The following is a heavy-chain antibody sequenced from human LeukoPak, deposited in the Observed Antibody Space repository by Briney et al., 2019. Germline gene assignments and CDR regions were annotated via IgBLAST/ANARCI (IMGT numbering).Heavy chain of an antibody. CDR1: GFTFSSYG. J-gene: IGHJ5*02. V-gene: IGHV3-30*02. Sequence: PGGSLRLSCAASGFTFSSYGMHWVRQAPGKGLGWVAFIRYDGSNKYYADSVKGRFTISRDNSKNTLYLQMNSLRAEDTAVYYCAKDLEYSSGWRDPWGQGTLVTVSS. CDR3: AKDLEYSSGWRDP. CDR2: IRYDGSNK. D-gene: IGHD6-19*01.